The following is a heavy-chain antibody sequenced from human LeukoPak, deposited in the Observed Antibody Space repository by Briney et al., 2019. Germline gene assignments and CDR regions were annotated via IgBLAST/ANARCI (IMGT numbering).Heavy chain of an antibody. CDR2: ISHSGST. Sequence: SETLSLTCAVHGGSLSDYHWRWIRQPPGKGLEWIGEISHSGSTNYNPSLKSRVTVSVDRSKNQFSLKLSSVTAADTAVYYCARVEIDASGYVIDYWGQGTLVTVSS. J-gene: IGHJ4*02. CDR3: ARVEIDASGYVIDY. V-gene: IGHV4-34*01. D-gene: IGHD6-25*01. CDR1: GGSLSDYH.